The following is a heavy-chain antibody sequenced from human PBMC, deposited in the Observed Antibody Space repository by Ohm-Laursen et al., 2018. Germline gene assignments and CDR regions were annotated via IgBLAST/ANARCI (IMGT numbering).Heavy chain of an antibody. Sequence: GTLSLTCAVYGGSFSGYYWSWIRQPPGKGLEWIGEINHSGSTNYNPSLKSRVTISVDTSKNLFSLSLSSVTAADTAVYFCARGPLHNWLDPWGQGTLVTVSS. V-gene: IGHV4-34*01. CDR1: GGSFSGYY. CDR3: ARGPLHNWLDP. J-gene: IGHJ5*02. CDR2: INHSGST.